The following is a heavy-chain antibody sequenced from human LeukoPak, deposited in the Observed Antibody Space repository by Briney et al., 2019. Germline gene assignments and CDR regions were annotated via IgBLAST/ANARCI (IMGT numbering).Heavy chain of an antibody. CDR2: IYYSGST. V-gene: IGHV4-39*01. J-gene: IGHJ3*02. CDR1: GGSISSSSYY. CDR3: ARVIFAGYCSGGSCYSSAFDI. D-gene: IGHD2-15*01. Sequence: SETLSLTCTVSGGSISSSSYYWGWIRQPPGKGLEWIGSIYYSGSTYYNPSLKSRVTISVDTSKNQFSLQLNSVTPEDTAVYYCARVIFAGYCSGGSCYSSAFDIWGQGTMVTVSS.